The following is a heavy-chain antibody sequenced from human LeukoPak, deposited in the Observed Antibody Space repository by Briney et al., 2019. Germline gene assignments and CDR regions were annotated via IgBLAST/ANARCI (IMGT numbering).Heavy chain of an antibody. CDR1: GGSINNYY. J-gene: IGHJ4*02. D-gene: IGHD5-18*01. CDR2: IYYSGST. CDR3: ARYSYGSTGPFDY. Sequence: SETLSLTCTVSGGSINNYYWSWIRQPPGKGLEWIGYIYYSGSTNYNPSLESRVTISVDTSKNQFSLKLSSVTAADTAVYYCARYSYGSTGPFDYWGQGTLVTVSS. V-gene: IGHV4-59*08.